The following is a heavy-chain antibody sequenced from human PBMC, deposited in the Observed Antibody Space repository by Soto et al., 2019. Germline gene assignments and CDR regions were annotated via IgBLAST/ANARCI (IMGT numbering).Heavy chain of an antibody. Sequence: ASVKVSCKASAYTFPGYYMHWVRQAPGQGLEWMGWINPNSGGTNYAQKFQGWVTMTRDTSISTAYMELSSLRSEDTAVYYCARDKVGAIDYWGQGTLVTVSS. V-gene: IGHV1-2*04. J-gene: IGHJ4*02. D-gene: IGHD1-26*01. CDR3: ARDKVGAIDY. CDR1: AYTFPGYY. CDR2: INPNSGGT.